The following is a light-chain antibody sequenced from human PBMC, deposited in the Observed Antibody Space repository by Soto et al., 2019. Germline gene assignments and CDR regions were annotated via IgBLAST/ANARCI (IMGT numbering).Light chain of an antibody. J-gene: IGLJ3*02. V-gene: IGLV2-11*01. Sequence: QSALTQPRSVSGSPGQSVTISCTGTSSDVGGSNYVSWYQQHPGKAPKLMIYDVSKGPSGVPDRFSGSKSGNTASLTISGLQAEDEADYYCCAYAGRSWVFGGGTKLTVL. CDR1: SSDVGGSNY. CDR2: DVS. CDR3: CAYAGRSWV.